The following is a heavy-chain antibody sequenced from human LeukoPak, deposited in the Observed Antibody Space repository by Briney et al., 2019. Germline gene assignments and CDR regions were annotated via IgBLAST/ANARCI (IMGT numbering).Heavy chain of an antibody. J-gene: IGHJ4*02. Sequence: PSETLSLTCTVSGVSIGSSSYYWGWIRQPPGKGLEWIGTIYYSGTTHYNPSLKSRATISVDTSKNQLSLKLSSVTAADTAAYYCARHRGIVAAASFDYWGQGTLVTVSS. CDR2: IYYSGTT. V-gene: IGHV4-39*01. CDR3: ARHRGIVAAASFDY. CDR1: GVSIGSSSYY. D-gene: IGHD6-13*01.